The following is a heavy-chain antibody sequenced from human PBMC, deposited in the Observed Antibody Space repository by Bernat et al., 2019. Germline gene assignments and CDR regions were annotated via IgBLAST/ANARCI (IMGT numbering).Heavy chain of an antibody. CDR1: GFTISGYW. CDR3: ARDAYSGSGNYWGC. J-gene: IGHJ4*02. Sequence: EVQLVESGGGLVQPGGSLRLSCAASGFTISGYWMHWVRQAPGKGLVWVSRIASDGHTTTYADSVKSRFTISRDDAKNTLYLQMNNLRAEDTAVYYCARDAYSGSGNYWGCWGQGTLVTVSS. D-gene: IGHD3-10*01. CDR2: IASDGHTT. V-gene: IGHV3-74*01.